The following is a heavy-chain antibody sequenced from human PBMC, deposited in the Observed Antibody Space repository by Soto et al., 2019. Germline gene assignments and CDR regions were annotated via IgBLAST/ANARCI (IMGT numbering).Heavy chain of an antibody. CDR1: GFTFSSYA. Sequence: GSLRLSCAASGFTFSSYAMSWVRQAPGKGLEWVSAISGSGGSTYYADSVKGRFTISRDNSKNTLYLQMNSLRAEDTAVYYCAKDPFIGMIVVVITGYFDYWGQGTLVTVSS. V-gene: IGHV3-23*01. CDR2: ISGSGGST. D-gene: IGHD3-22*01. J-gene: IGHJ4*02. CDR3: AKDPFIGMIVVVITGYFDY.